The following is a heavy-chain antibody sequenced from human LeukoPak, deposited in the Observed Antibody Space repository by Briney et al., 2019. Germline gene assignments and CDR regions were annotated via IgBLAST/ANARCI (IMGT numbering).Heavy chain of an antibody. D-gene: IGHD4-17*01. CDR3: ARDRDYGDHFDY. V-gene: IGHV3-33*01. CDR1: GFTFSSYG. J-gene: IGHJ4*02. CDR2: IWYDGSNK. Sequence: GRSLRLSCAASGFTFSSYGMHWVRQAPGEGLEWGAVIWYDGSNKYYADSVKGRFTISRDNSKNTLYLQMNSLRAEDTAVYYCARDRDYGDHFDYWGQGTLVTVSS.